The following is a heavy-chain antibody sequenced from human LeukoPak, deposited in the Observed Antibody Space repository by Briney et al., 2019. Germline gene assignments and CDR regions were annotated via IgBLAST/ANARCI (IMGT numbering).Heavy chain of an antibody. CDR2: IYYSGST. CDR3: VRSYSSGRHAGLYFDY. CDR1: GGSISSYY. V-gene: IGHV4-59*01. J-gene: IGHJ4*02. D-gene: IGHD6-19*01. Sequence: PSETLSLTCTVSGGSISSYYWSWIRQPPGKGLEWIGYIYYSGSTSYNPSLKSRVTISVDTSRNQFSLKLSSVTAADTAVYYCVRSYSSGRHAGLYFDYWGQGTLVTVSS.